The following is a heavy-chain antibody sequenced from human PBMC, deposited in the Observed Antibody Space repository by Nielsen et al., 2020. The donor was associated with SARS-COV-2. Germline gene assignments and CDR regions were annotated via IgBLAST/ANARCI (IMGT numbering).Heavy chain of an antibody. Sequence: SETLSLTCTVSGGSISSYYWSWIRQPPGKGLEWIGYIYYSGSTYYNPSLKSRVTISVDTSKNQFSLKLSSVTAADTAVYYCARVCRPIYYDSSGYYFDYWGQGTLVTVSS. J-gene: IGHJ4*02. CDR3: ARVCRPIYYDSSGYYFDY. CDR2: IYYSGST. D-gene: IGHD3-22*01. V-gene: IGHV4-59*08. CDR1: GGSISSYY.